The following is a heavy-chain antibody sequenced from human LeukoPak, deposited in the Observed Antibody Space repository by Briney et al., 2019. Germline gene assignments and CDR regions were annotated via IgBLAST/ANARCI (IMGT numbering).Heavy chain of an antibody. CDR2: IKQDETEK. D-gene: IGHD6-6*01. J-gene: IGHJ6*02. CDR3: AKALGRSSSFRPEDYYYGMDV. Sequence: GGSLRLSCAASGFTVSSTYMGWVRQAPGKGLEWVANIKQDETEKFYLGSVKGRFTISRDNAKNSLYLQMNSLRVEDTALYYCAKALGRSSSFRPEDYYYGMDVWGQGTTVTVSS. CDR1: GFTVSSTY. V-gene: IGHV3-7*03.